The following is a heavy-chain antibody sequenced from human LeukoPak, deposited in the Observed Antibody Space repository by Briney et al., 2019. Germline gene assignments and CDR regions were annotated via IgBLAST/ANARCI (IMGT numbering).Heavy chain of an antibody. CDR3: AKDHRSGYSSGWGYYYYGMDV. Sequence: GRSLRLSCAASGFTFSSYGMHWVRQAPGKGLEWVAVISYDGSNKYYADSVKGRFTISRDNSKNTLYLQMNSLRAEDTAVYYCAKDHRSGYSSGWGYYYYGMDVWGQGTTVTVSS. D-gene: IGHD6-19*01. J-gene: IGHJ6*02. CDR2: ISYDGSNK. CDR1: GFTFSSYG. V-gene: IGHV3-30*18.